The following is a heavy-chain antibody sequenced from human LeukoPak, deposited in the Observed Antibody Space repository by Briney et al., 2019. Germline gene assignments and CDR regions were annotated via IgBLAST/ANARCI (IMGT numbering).Heavy chain of an antibody. CDR3: ARGPGIYYDILTGYYGRGYYYYGMDV. Sequence: PSETLSLTCAVSGGSINSYYSSWIRQPPGKRLEWIGYIYYSGSTNYNPSLKSRVTISVDTSKNQFSLKLSSVTAADTAVYYCARGPGIYYDILTGYYGRGYYYYGMDVWGQGTKVTVSS. D-gene: IGHD3-9*01. CDR2: IYYSGST. V-gene: IGHV4-59*12. CDR1: GGSINSYY. J-gene: IGHJ6*02.